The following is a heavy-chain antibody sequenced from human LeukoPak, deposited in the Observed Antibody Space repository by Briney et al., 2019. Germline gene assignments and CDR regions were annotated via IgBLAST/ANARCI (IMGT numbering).Heavy chain of an antibody. V-gene: IGHV4-39*01. CDR1: GGSITTSSYY. Sequence: SETLSLTCTVSGGSITTSSYYWGWIRQPPGKGLEWIGIIYYSGSTYYNPSLKGRVTISVDTSKNQFSLKLSSVTAADTAVYYCARAFRARYFDLWGRGTLVTVCS. CDR2: IYYSGST. J-gene: IGHJ2*01. D-gene: IGHD2/OR15-2a*01. CDR3: ARAFRARYFDL.